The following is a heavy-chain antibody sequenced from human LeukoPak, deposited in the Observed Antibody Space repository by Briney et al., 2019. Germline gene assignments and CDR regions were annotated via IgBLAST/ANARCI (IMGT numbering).Heavy chain of an antibody. CDR1: GGSISSYY. J-gene: IGHJ4*02. D-gene: IGHD5-12*01. CDR2: IYYSGST. CDR3: ARRLKSYEYYFDY. V-gene: IGHV4-59*01. Sequence: SETLSLTCTVSGGSISSYYWSWIRQPPGKGLEWIGYIYYSGSTNYNPSLKSRVTISVDTSKNQFSLKLSSVTAADTAVYYCARRLKSYEYYFDYWGQGTQVTVSS.